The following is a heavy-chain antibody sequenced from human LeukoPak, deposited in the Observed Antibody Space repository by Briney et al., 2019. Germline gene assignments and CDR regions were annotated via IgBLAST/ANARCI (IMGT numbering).Heavy chain of an antibody. CDR1: GFTFGSFA. J-gene: IGHJ4*02. CDR2: ISGSGGNT. Sequence: PGGSLRLSCAASGFTFGSFAMNWVRQAPGKGLEWVSAISGSGGNTYYADSVKGRFTISRDNSKNTLYLQMNSLRAEDTAVYYCAKDLSESGYDEKFDYWGQGTLVTVSS. CDR3: AKDLSESGYDEKFDY. D-gene: IGHD5-12*01. V-gene: IGHV3-23*01.